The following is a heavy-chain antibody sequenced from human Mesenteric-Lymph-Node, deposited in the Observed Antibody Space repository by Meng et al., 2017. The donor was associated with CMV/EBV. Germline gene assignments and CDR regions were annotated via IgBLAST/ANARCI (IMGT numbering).Heavy chain of an antibody. J-gene: IGHJ6*02. Sequence: GGSLRLSCAASGFTFSDYYMSWIRQAPGKGLEWVSSISSSSSYIYYADSVKGRFTISRDNAKNSLYLQMNSLRAEDTAVYYCARDGDFWSGYLPQDYYYYGMDVWGQGTTVTVSS. D-gene: IGHD3-3*01. CDR2: ISSSSSYI. CDR1: GFTFSDYY. CDR3: ARDGDFWSGYLPQDYYYYGMDV. V-gene: IGHV3-11*06.